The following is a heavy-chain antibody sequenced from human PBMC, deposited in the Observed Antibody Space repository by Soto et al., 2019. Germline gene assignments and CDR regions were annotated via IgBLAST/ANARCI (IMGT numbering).Heavy chain of an antibody. D-gene: IGHD3-10*01. CDR1: GFSLSTSGMR. J-gene: IGHJ3*02. CDR2: IDWDDDK. V-gene: IGHV2-70*04. CDR3: ARTSYYYGPGAFDI. Sequence: SCPTLVNPTQTLTLTYTFSGFSLSTSGMRVSWIRQPPGKALEWLARIDWDDDKFYSTSLKTRLTISKDTSKNQVVLTMTNMDPVDTATYYCARTSYYYGPGAFDIWGQGTMVAVSS.